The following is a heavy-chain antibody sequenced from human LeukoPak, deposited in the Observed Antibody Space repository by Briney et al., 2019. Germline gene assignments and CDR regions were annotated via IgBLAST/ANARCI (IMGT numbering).Heavy chain of an antibody. CDR3: ARARGCRSTSCYGWFGP. CDR2: IIPICGTA. Sequence: GSSVKVSCKASGGTFSSYAIIWVRQAPGQGLEWMGGIIPICGTANYPQKFQGRVTITTDETTSTAYMELSSLRSEDTAVYYCARARGCRSTSCYGWFGPWGQETLLTVSS. V-gene: IGHV1-69*05. D-gene: IGHD2-2*01. J-gene: IGHJ5*02. CDR1: GGTFSSYA.